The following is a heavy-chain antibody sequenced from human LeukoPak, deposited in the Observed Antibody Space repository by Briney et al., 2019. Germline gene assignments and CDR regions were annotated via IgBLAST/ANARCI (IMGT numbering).Heavy chain of an antibody. Sequence: ASVKVSCKASRYTFTSYAMNWVRQAPGRRLEWMGWTNAGNGNTKYSQEFQGRVTITRDTSASTAYMELSSLRSEDMAVYYCARGGGGGQLSANYWGQGTLVTVSS. J-gene: IGHJ4*02. CDR2: TNAGNGNT. D-gene: IGHD5-18*01. V-gene: IGHV1-3*02. CDR3: ARGGGGGQLSANY. CDR1: RYTFTSYA.